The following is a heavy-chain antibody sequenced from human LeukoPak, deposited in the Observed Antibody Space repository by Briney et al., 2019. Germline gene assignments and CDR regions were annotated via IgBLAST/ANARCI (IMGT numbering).Heavy chain of an antibody. D-gene: IGHD4-11*01. CDR3: TRSYSIDS. V-gene: IGHV3-49*04. J-gene: IGHJ4*02. Sequence: GGSLTLFCTASGFTFGHYPMRWVRQAPGKGVEGVRFIRSKSYGGTTEYTASVKRRFTNSKEYSESIDDLQVNRLITEDTAVYYCTRSYSIDSWGQGTQVTVSS. CDR2: IRSKSYGGTT. CDR1: GFTFGHYP.